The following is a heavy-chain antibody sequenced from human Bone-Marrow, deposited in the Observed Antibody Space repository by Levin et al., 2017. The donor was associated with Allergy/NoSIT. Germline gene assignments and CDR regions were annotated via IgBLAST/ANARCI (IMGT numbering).Heavy chain of an antibody. Sequence: ETLSLTCAASGFNFGIYAMSWVRQAPGKGLEWVSGIVGSGGSTYYTDSVKGRFTISRDNSKNTLYLQMNSLRAEDTAVYYCAKDIAVVIATTGYFQHWGQGTLVTVSS. J-gene: IGHJ1*01. CDR3: AKDIAVVIATTGYFQH. CDR1: GFNFGIYA. D-gene: IGHD2-15*01. CDR2: IVGSGGST. V-gene: IGHV3-23*01.